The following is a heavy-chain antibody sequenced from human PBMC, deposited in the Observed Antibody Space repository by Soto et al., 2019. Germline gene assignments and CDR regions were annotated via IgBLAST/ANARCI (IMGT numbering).Heavy chain of an antibody. CDR2: INPSGGST. Sequence: ASVKVSCKASGYTFTSYYMHWVRQAPGQGLEWMGIINPSGGSTSYAQKFQGRVTMTRDTSTSTVYMELSSLRSEDTAVYYCARDRVVVTASYYYYYYGMDVWGQGTTVTVSS. D-gene: IGHD2-21*02. CDR1: GYTFTSYY. J-gene: IGHJ6*02. V-gene: IGHV1-46*01. CDR3: ARDRVVVTASYYYYYYGMDV.